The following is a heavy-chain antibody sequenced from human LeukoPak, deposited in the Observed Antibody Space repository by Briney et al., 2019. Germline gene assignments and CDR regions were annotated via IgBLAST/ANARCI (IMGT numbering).Heavy chain of an antibody. Sequence: PSETLSLTCTVSGDSISSYYWNWIRQPPGKGLEWIGYIYYSRSTNYNPSLKSRVTISVDTSKNQFSLNLSSVTAADTAVYYCARRRGSGRQDSFDIWGQGTMVTVSS. D-gene: IGHD6-19*01. CDR2: IYYSRST. J-gene: IGHJ3*02. CDR1: GDSISSYY. V-gene: IGHV4-59*08. CDR3: ARRRGSGRQDSFDI.